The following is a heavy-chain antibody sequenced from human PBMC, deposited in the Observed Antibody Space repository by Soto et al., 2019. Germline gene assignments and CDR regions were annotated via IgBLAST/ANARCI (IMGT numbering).Heavy chain of an antibody. D-gene: IGHD3-3*01. J-gene: IGHJ6*02. Sequence: WETLSLTCAVYGGSFSGYYWSWIRQPPGKGLEWIGEINHSGSTNYNPSLKSRVTISVDTSKNQFSLKLSSVTAADTAVYYCARYPLVFGVVIIYYYGMDVWGQGTTVTVSS. CDR3: ARYPLVFGVVIIYYYGMDV. CDR1: GGSFSGYY. V-gene: IGHV4-34*01. CDR2: INHSGST.